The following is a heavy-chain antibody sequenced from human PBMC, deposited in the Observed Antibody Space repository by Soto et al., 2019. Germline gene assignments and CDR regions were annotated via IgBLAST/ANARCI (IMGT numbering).Heavy chain of an antibody. CDR2: IIPILGIA. J-gene: IGHJ4*02. D-gene: IGHD2-15*01. Sequence: GASVKVSCKASGGTFSSYTISWVRQAPGQGLEWMGRIIPILGIANYAQKFQGRVTITADKSTSTAYMELSSLRSEDTAVYYCARGYCSGGSCYSFAYWGQGTLVTASS. CDR3: ARGYCSGGSCYSFAY. CDR1: GGTFSSYT. V-gene: IGHV1-69*02.